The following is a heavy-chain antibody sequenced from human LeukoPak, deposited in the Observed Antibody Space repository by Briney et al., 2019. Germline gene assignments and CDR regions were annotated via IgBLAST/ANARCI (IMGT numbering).Heavy chain of an antibody. CDR3: AILPAPLTMAPMGV. J-gene: IGHJ6*04. D-gene: IGHD4/OR15-4a*01. CDR2: ISSSSSYI. V-gene: IGHV3-21*01. CDR1: GFTFSSYS. Sequence: GGSLRLSCAASGFTFSSYSMYWVRQAPGKGLEWVSSISSSSSYIYYADSVKGRFTISRDNAKNSLYLQMDSLRAEDTAVYYCAILPAPLTMAPMGVWGKGTTVTVSS.